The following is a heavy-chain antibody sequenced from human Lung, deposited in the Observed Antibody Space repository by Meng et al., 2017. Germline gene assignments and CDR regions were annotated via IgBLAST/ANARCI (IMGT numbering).Heavy chain of an antibody. CDR2: INHSGST. CDR1: GGSFSDYY. CDR3: ARGPTTMAHDFDY. V-gene: IGHV4-34*01. D-gene: IGHD4-11*01. J-gene: IGHJ4*02. Sequence: QVPLQQWRAGLLKPSETLSLTGVVYGGSFSDYYWSWIRQPPGKGLEWIGEINHSGSTNYNPSLESRATISVDTSQNNLSLKLSSVTAADSAVYYCARGPTTMAHDFDYWGQGTLVTVSS.